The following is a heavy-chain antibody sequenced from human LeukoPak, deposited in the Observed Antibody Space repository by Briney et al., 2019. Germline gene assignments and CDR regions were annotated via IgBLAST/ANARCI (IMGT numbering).Heavy chain of an antibody. CDR1: GFTFSSDT. CDR3: ARVTYGDYY. J-gene: IGHJ4*02. CDR2: ISSSSSSNT. Sequence: PGGSLRLSCAASGFTFSSDTMNWVRQAPGQGLEWVSSISSSSSSNTHYADSVKGRFTISRDNAKNSLYLQMNSLRAEDTAVYYCARVTYGDYYWGQGTLVTVSS. V-gene: IGHV3-21*01. D-gene: IGHD4-17*01.